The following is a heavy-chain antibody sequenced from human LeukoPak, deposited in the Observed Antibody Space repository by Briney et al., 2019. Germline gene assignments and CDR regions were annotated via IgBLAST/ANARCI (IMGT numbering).Heavy chain of an antibody. V-gene: IGHV3-23*01. D-gene: IGHD3-10*01. CDR2: ISGSGGST. Sequence: GGSLRLSCAASGFTFSSYAMSWVRQTPGKGLERVSAISGSGGSTYYADSVEGRFTISRDNSNNTLYLQMNSLRAEDTAVYYCAKGKVSDSWVQGTLVTVSS. CDR3: AKGKVSDS. CDR1: GFTFSSYA. J-gene: IGHJ4*02.